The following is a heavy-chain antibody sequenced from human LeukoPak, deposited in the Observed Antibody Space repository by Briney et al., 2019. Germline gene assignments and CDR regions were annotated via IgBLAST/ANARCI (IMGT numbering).Heavy chain of an antibody. CDR3: ARQKRFLEVPYYYYYMDV. J-gene: IGHJ6*03. CDR2: IYHSGST. D-gene: IGHD3-3*01. Sequence: KPSKTLSLTXAVSGYSISSGYYWGWIRQPPGKGLEWIGSIYHSGSTYYNPSLKSRVTISVDTSKNQFSLKLSSVTAADTAVYYCARQKRFLEVPYYYYYMDVWGKGTTVTVSS. CDR1: GYSISSGYY. V-gene: IGHV4-38-2*01.